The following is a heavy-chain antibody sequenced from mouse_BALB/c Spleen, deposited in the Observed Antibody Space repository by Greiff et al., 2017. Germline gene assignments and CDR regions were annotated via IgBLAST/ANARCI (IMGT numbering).Heavy chain of an antibody. D-gene: IGHD2-3*01. CDR2: ISYSGST. J-gene: IGHJ3*01. V-gene: IGHV3-2*02. CDR3: ARALDGYYVPFAY. Sequence: EVQLQESGPGLVKPSQSLSLTCTVTGYSITSDYAWNWIRQFPGNKLEWMGYISYSGSTSYNPSLKSRISITRDTSKNQFFLQLNSVTTEDTATYYCARALDGYYVPFAYWGQGTLVTVSA. CDR1: GYSITSDYA.